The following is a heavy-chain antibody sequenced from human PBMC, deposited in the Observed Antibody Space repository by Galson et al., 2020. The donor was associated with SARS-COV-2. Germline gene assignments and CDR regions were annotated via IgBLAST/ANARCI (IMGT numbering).Heavy chain of an antibody. J-gene: IGHJ6*03. Sequence: ETLSLTCAASGFTFSSYAMHWVRQAPGKGLEYVSAISSNGGSTYYADSVKGRFTISRDNSKNTLYLQMGSLRAEDMAVYYCARDQTYYDFWSGYYYYYYMDVWGKGTTVTVSS. V-gene: IGHV3-64*02. D-gene: IGHD3-3*01. CDR2: ISSNGGST. CDR1: GFTFSSYA. CDR3: ARDQTYYDFWSGYYYYYYMDV.